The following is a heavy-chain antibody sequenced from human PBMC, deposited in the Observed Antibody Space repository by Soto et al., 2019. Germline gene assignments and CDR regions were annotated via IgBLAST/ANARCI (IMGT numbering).Heavy chain of an antibody. D-gene: IGHD3-22*01. J-gene: IGHJ4*02. CDR1: GFTFTSSA. V-gene: IGHV1-58*01. CDR3: AAEAIDHYYDSSGYWRVDY. CDR2: IVVGSGNT. Sequence: SVKVSCKASGFTFTSSAVQWVRQARGQSLEWIGWIVVGSGNTNYAQKFQERVTITRDMSTSTAYMELSSLRSEDTAVYYCAAEAIDHYYDSSGYWRVDYCGQGTLDTVSS.